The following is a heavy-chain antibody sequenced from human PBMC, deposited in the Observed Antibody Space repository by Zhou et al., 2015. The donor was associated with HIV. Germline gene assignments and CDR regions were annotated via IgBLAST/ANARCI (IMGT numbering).Heavy chain of an antibody. CDR3: ARGRDSSGRYHYYGMDV. J-gene: IGHJ6*02. CDR2: IIPIFGTA. CDR1: GGTFSSYA. V-gene: IGHV1-69*12. Sequence: QVQLVQSGAEVKKPGSSVKVSCKASGGTFSSYAISWVRQAPGQGLEWMGGIIPIFGTANYAQKFQGRVTITADESTSTAYMELSSLRSEDTAVYYCARGRDSSGRYHYYGMDVWGQGDHGHRLL. D-gene: IGHD6-19*01.